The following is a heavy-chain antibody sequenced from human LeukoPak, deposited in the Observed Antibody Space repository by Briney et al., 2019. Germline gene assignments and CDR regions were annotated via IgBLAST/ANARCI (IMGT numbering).Heavy chain of an antibody. CDR1: GFTFSGSD. CDR2: ITAKTSNYAT. J-gene: IGHJ4*02. CDR3: TTYRSGHY. D-gene: IGHD6-19*01. Sequence: GGSLRLSCAASGFTFSGSDIHWVRQASGKGLEWVGRITAKTSNYATAYAASVKGRFTISREDSENTAYLQMNSLKTEDTAVYYCTTYRSGHYWGQGTLVTVSS. V-gene: IGHV3-73*01.